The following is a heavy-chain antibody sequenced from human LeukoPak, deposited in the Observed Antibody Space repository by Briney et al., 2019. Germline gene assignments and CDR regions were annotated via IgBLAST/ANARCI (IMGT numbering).Heavy chain of an antibody. V-gene: IGHV3-23*01. D-gene: IGHD2-15*01. Sequence: GGSLRLSCAASGFTFSSYAMSWVRQAPGKGLEWVSAISGSGGSTYYADSVKGRFTISRDNSKNTLYLQMNSLRAEDTAVYYCAKVYCSGGCCKNLFWFDYWGQGTLVTVSS. CDR2: ISGSGGST. CDR3: AKVYCSGGCCKNLFWFDY. CDR1: GFTFSSYA. J-gene: IGHJ4*02.